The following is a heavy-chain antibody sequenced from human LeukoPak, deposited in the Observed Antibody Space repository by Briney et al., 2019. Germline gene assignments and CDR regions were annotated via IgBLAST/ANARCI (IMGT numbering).Heavy chain of an antibody. Sequence: ASVKVSCKASGHTFTGYYMHWVRQAPGQGLEWMVWINPNSGGTNYAQKFQGRVTMTRDTSISTAYMELSRLRSDDTAVYYCARDEGGVIDYWGQGTLVTVSS. V-gene: IGHV1-2*02. J-gene: IGHJ4*02. CDR2: INPNSGGT. D-gene: IGHD2-8*02. CDR1: GHTFTGYY. CDR3: ARDEGGVIDY.